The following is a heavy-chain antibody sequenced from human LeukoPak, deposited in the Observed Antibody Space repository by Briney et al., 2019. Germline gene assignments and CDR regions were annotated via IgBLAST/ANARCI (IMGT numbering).Heavy chain of an antibody. CDR2: IYHSGSI. CDR1: GYSISSDYY. Sequence: SETLSLTCTVSGYSISSDYYWGLIRQPPGQGLGWIGIIYHSGSIYYNPSLKSRVTMSIDTSKNQFSLKLSSVTAADTAVYYCARDVVDTVARNWFDPWGQGTLVTVSS. V-gene: IGHV4-38-2*02. D-gene: IGHD4-17*01. J-gene: IGHJ5*02. CDR3: ARDVVDTVARNWFDP.